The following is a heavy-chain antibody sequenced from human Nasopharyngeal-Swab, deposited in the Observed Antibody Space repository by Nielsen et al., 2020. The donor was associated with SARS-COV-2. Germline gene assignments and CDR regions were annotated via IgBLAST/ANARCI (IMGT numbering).Heavy chain of an antibody. CDR3: TRYYGSGSYYSGFFDY. J-gene: IGHJ4*02. V-gene: IGHV3-49*04. CDR1: GFTFDDYA. CDR2: IRSKAYGGTT. D-gene: IGHD3-10*01. Sequence: GSLRLSCTASGFTFDDYAMSWVRQAPGKGLEWVGFIRSKAYGGTTEYAASVKGRFTISRDDSKSIAYLQMNSLKTEDTAVYYCTRYYGSGSYYSGFFDYWGQGTLVTVSS.